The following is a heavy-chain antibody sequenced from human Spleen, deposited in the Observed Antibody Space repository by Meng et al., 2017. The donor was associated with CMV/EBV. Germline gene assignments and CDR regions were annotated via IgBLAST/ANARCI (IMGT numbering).Heavy chain of an antibody. CDR2: IYPGDSDT. J-gene: IGHJ4*02. V-gene: IGHV5-51*01. D-gene: IGHD3/OR15-3a*01. Sequence: GGPLRLSCKGSGYSFTSATYSIAWVRQVPGKGLEWMGIIYPGDSDTRYSPSFQGQVTISADKSISTAYLQWSSLKASDSAMYYCARELIFWRLDYWGQGTLVTVSS. CDR1: GYSFTSATYS. CDR3: ARELIFWRLDY.